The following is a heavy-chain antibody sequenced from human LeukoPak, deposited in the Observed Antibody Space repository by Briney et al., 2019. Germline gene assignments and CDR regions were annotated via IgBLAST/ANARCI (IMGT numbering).Heavy chain of an antibody. CDR1: GFTFSNAY. V-gene: IGHV3-64D*06. D-gene: IGHD6-19*01. J-gene: IGHJ6*02. CDR2: ISSNGGST. CDR3: VKAGIAVAAGYYYYYGMDV. Sequence: GGSLRLSCAASGFTFSNAYMNWVRQAPGKGLEYVSAISSNGGSTYYADSVKGRFTISRDNSKNTLYLQMSSLRAEDTAVYYCVKAGIAVAAGYYYYYGMDVWGQGTTVTVSS.